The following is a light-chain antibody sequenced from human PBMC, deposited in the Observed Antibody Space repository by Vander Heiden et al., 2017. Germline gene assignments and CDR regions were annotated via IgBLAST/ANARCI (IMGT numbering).Light chain of an antibody. J-gene: IGLJ2*01. CDR2: GNN. V-gene: IGLV1-40*01. CDR1: TSNIGARFD. CDR3: QSYDDSLSGSL. Sequence: SVLSQPPSVSGAPGQRVTISCPWSTSNIGARFDVHWYQQLPGTAPKLLIYGNNNRPSGVPDRFSGSKSGTSASLAITGLQAEDEADYYCQSYDDSLSGSLFGGGTKLTVL.